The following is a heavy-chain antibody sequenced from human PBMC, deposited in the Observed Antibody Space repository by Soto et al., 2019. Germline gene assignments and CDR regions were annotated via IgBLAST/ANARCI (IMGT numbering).Heavy chain of an antibody. J-gene: IGHJ4*02. Sequence: CSTYAMNWVRQAPGKGLEWVSGISGSGDSTYYADSVKGRFTVSRDNSKNTLYLQMNSLRAEDTAVFYCAKERSSGWSFDYWGQGTLVTVSS. CDR3: AKERSSGWSFDY. CDR1: CSTYA. D-gene: IGHD6-19*01. V-gene: IGHV3-23*01. CDR2: ISGSGDST.